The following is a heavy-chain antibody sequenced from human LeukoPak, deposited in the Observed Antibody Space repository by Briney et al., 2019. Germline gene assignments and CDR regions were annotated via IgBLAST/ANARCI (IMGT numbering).Heavy chain of an antibody. CDR1: CGSISSYY. CDR2: IYHSGST. CDR3: AKRYGSGWYFDL. V-gene: IGHV4-59*08. D-gene: IGHD6-19*01. Sequence: PSETLSLTCTVSCGSISSYYWSWIRQPPGKGLEWIGYIYHSGSTNYNPSLKSRVTISPDTSKNQFSLKLTSVTAADTAVYYCAKRYGSGWYFDLWGRGTLVTVSS. J-gene: IGHJ2*01.